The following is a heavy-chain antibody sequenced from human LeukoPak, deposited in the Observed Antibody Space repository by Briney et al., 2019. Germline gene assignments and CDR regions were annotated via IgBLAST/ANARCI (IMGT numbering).Heavy chain of an antibody. CDR3: ARLLWFGETHYYMDV. D-gene: IGHD3-10*01. Sequence: SETLSLTCTVSDGSISSYYWSWIRQPPGKGLEWIGYIYYSGSTNYNPSLKSRVTISVDTSKNQFSLKLGSVTAADTAVYFCARLLWFGETHYYMDVWGKGTTVTISS. V-gene: IGHV4-59*01. CDR1: DGSISSYY. J-gene: IGHJ6*03. CDR2: IYYSGST.